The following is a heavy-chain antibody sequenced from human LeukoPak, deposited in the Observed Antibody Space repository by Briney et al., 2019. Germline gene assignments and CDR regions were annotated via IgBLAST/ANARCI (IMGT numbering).Heavy chain of an antibody. J-gene: IGHJ5*02. CDR1: GDSVSSNSAA. D-gene: IGHD6-13*01. CDR3: ARDKSLYSSSWYVNWFDP. CDR2: TYYRPKWYN. Sequence: SQTLSLTCAISGDSVSSNSAAWNWIRQSPSRGLEWLGRTYYRPKWYNDYAVSVKSRITINPDTSKNQFSLQLNPVTPEDTAVYYCARDKSLYSSSWYVNWFDPWGQGTLVTVSS. V-gene: IGHV6-1*01.